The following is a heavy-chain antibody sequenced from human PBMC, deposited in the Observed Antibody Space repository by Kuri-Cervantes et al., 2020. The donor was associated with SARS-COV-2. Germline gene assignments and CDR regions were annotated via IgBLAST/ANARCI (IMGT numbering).Heavy chain of an antibody. Sequence: GGSLRLSCEASGFRFTEYFMSWIRQTPGEGLDYISYISSSGSSKYYADSVKGRFTISRDNAKNSLYLQMDSLRAEDTAVYFCARDFGYLDVWGKGTTVTVSS. D-gene: IGHD3-10*01. CDR2: ISSSGSSK. V-gene: IGHV3-11*04. CDR1: GFRFTEYF. J-gene: IGHJ6*03. CDR3: ARDFGYLDV.